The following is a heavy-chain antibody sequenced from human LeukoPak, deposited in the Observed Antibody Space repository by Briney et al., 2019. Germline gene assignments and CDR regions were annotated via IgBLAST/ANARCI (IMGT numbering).Heavy chain of an antibody. V-gene: IGHV3-21*04. J-gene: IGHJ4*02. Sequence: GGSLRLSRAASGFTFSSYSMNWVRQAPGKGLEWVSSITSSNNYIYYGDSVKGRFTISRDDAKNSLFLQMNSLRAEDTAVYYCARRSGIAVAGAFDYWGQGTLVTVSS. D-gene: IGHD6-19*01. CDR1: GFTFSSYS. CDR2: ITSSNNYI. CDR3: ARRSGIAVAGAFDY.